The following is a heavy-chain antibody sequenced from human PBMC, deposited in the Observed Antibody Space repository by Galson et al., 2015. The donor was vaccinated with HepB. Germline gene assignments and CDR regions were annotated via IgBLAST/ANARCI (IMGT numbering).Heavy chain of an antibody. Sequence: SLRLSCAASGFTFSSYEMNWVHQAPGKGLEWVSYISSSGSTIYYADSVKGRFTISRDNAKNSLYLQMNSLRAEDTAVYYCASRHVGVILQSDYWGQGTLVTVSS. D-gene: IGHD3-10*01. CDR1: GFTFSSYE. CDR2: ISSSGSTI. J-gene: IGHJ4*02. V-gene: IGHV3-48*03. CDR3: ASRHVGVILQSDY.